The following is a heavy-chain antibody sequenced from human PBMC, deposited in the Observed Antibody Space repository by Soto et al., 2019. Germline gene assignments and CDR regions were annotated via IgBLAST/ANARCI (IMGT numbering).Heavy chain of an antibody. V-gene: IGHV3-23*01. CDR1: GFDFSNYG. CDR2: ISGTAHAS. Sequence: EVQLLESGGGLVQPGGTLRISCAASGFDFSNYGMSWVRQAPGKGLEWVSAISGTAHASYYAASVKGRFTISRDNSKNTLYLHKNSLRVEDTAVYFCVKDAPQPFSDWGQGTLVAVPS. J-gene: IGHJ4*02. D-gene: IGHD3-3*02. CDR3: VKDAPQPFSD.